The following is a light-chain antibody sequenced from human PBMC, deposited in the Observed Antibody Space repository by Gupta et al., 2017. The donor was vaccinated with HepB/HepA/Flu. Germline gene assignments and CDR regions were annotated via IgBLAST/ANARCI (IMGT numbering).Light chain of an antibody. V-gene: IGKV1-12*02. J-gene: IGKJ3*01. CDR1: HDITNW. Sequence: DIQMTQSPSSVSASVGDRVTITCRASHDITNWLAWYQQKPGKAPKLLIYAASSLQSGVPSKFSGSGSGTLFTLTISSLQPEDSATYFCQQANSFPSTFGPGTKVDIK. CDR3: QQANSFPST. CDR2: AAS.